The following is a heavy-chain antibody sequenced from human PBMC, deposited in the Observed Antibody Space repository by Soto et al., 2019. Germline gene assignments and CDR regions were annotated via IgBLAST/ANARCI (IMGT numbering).Heavy chain of an antibody. J-gene: IGHJ6*02. V-gene: IGHV3-15*07. D-gene: IGHD4-17*01. CDR3: TTDPDPTVTTFRYYYYGMDV. CDR2: IKSKTDGGTT. Sequence: EVQLVESGGGLVKPGGSLRLSCAASGFTFSNAWMNWVRQAPGKGLEWVGRIKSKTDGGTTDYAAPVKGRFTISRDDSKNTLYLQMNSLKTEDTAVYYCTTDPDPTVTTFRYYYYGMDVWGQGTTVTVSS. CDR1: GFTFSNAW.